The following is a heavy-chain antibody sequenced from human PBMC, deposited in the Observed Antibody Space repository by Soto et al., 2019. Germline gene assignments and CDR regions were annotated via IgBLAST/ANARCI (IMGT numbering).Heavy chain of an antibody. D-gene: IGHD6-13*01. Sequence: EASVKVSCKASGYTFTSYGISWVRRAPGQGLEWMGWISAINGNTNYAQKLQGRVTMTTDESTSTAYMELSSLRSDDTAVYYCASEGNSSSWSHWGQGTLVTVSS. CDR3: ASEGNSSSWSH. J-gene: IGHJ1*01. CDR1: GYTFTSYG. CDR2: ISAINGNT. V-gene: IGHV1-18*01.